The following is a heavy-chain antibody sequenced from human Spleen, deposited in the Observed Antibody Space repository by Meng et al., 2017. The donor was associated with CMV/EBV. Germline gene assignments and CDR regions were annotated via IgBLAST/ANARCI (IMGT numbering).Heavy chain of an antibody. J-gene: IGHJ4*02. Sequence: FSNYAMSWVRQAPGKGLEWVSVIRGPGGGTYYADSVKGRFTISRDNSKNTLFLQMNSLIAEDTAVYYCAKDGLKDSSGYYPTPFDYWGQGTLVTVSS. CDR3: AKDGLKDSSGYYPTPFDY. V-gene: IGHV3-23*01. CDR1: FSNYA. D-gene: IGHD3-22*01. CDR2: IRGPGGGT.